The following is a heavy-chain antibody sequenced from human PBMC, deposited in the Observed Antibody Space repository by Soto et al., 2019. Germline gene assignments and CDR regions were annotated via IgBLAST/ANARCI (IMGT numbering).Heavy chain of an antibody. Sequence: KPSETLSLTCTASGGSISSNSHYWGWLRQPPGKGLEWIVSIFNSGSTKYNASLKSRVTISVDTYKAQFSLRLSSGTVADTAVYYSARLVIDNYYIDYWGQGTLVTVSS. J-gene: IGHJ4*02. CDR3: ARLVIDNYYIDY. V-gene: IGHV4-39*01. CDR2: IFNSGST. D-gene: IGHD3-16*02. CDR1: GGSISSNSHY.